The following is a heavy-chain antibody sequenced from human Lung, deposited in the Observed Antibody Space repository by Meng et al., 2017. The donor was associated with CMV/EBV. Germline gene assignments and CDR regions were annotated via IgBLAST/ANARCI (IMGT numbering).Heavy chain of an antibody. CDR2: INHSGST. J-gene: IGHJ6*02. Sequence: SQXXXLTCAVYGGSFSGYYWSWIRQPPGKGLEWIGEINHSGSTNYNPSLKSRVTISVDTSKNQFSLKLSSVTAADTAVYYCARAGRSYGMDVWGQGPTVTVSS. CDR1: GGSFSGYY. CDR3: ARAGRSYGMDV. V-gene: IGHV4-34*01.